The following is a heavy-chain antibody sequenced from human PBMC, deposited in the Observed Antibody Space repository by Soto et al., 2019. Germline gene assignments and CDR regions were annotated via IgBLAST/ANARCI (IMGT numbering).Heavy chain of an antibody. Sequence: QVQLVESGGGVVQPGRSLRLSCAASGFTFSSYGMHWVRQAPGKGLEWVAVISYDGSNKYYADSVKGRFTISGDNSKNTLYLQMNSRRAEDTAVYYCAKDLEDSSGYYEHYYYYYGMDVWGQGTTVTVSS. V-gene: IGHV3-30*18. CDR2: ISYDGSNK. CDR3: AKDLEDSSGYYEHYYYYYGMDV. CDR1: GFTFSSYG. J-gene: IGHJ6*02. D-gene: IGHD3-22*01.